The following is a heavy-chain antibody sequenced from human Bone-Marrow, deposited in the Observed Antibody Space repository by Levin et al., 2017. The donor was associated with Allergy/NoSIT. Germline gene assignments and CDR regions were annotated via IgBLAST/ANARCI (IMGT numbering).Heavy chain of an antibody. CDR2: ITAGGFTT. V-gene: IGHV3-23*01. CDR1: GFTLSSYA. D-gene: IGHD5-24*01. Sequence: GGSLRLSCAASGFTLSSYAMSWVRQAPGKGLEWVSSITAGGFTTYYADSVKGRFTVSRDNSKNTLDLQMNSLRAEDTAVYYCAKGVGYNGIQYFDYWGQGTLVTVSS. J-gene: IGHJ4*02. CDR3: AKGVGYNGIQYFDY.